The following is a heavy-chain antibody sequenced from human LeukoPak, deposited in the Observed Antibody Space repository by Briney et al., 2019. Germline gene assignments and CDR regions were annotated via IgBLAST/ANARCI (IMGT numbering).Heavy chain of an antibody. J-gene: IGHJ3*02. D-gene: IGHD2-15*01. V-gene: IGHV3-21*04. Sequence: GGSLRLSCVASGITFSGYSVNWVRQAPGKGLEWVSSISSSNSYIHYADSVKGRFTISRDNAKNSLYLQMNSLRAEDTALYYCARGWFNAFDIWGQGTMVTVSS. CDR1: GITFSGYS. CDR3: ARGWFNAFDI. CDR2: ISSSNSYI.